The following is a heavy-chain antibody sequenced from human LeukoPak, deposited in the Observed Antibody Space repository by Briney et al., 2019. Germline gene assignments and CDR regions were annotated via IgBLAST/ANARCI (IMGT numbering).Heavy chain of an antibody. CDR1: GGSFSGYY. J-gene: IGHJ3*02. D-gene: IGHD1-26*01. V-gene: IGHV4-34*01. CDR3: ARWGYYRAFDT. Sequence: SETLSLTCAVYGGSFSGYYWSWIRQPPGKGLEWIGEINHSGSTNYNPSLKSRVTISVDTSKNQFSLKLSSVTAADTAVYYCARWGYYRAFDTWGQGTMVTVSS. CDR2: INHSGST.